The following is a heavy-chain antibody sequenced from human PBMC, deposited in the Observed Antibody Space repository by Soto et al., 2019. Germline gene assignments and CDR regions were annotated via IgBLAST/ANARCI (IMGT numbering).Heavy chain of an antibody. D-gene: IGHD3-3*01. CDR1: GFTFSSYA. CDR2: ISYDGSNK. CDR3: ARDPEAHYDFWSASSYYYYYYGMDV. V-gene: IGHV3-30-3*01. J-gene: IGHJ6*02. Sequence: PGGSLRLSCAASGFTFSSYAMHWVRQAPGKGLEWVAVISYDGSNKYYADSVKGRFTISRDNSKNTLYLQMNSLRAEDTAVYYCARDPEAHYDFWSASSYYYYYYGMDVWGQGTTVTVSS.